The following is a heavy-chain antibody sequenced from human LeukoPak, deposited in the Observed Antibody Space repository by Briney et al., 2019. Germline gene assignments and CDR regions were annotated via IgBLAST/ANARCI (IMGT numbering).Heavy chain of an antibody. CDR3: ARGLMGGYPHFDY. J-gene: IGHJ4*02. CDR2: IYSGGST. CDR1: GFTVSSNY. V-gene: IGHV3-53*01. D-gene: IGHD3-22*01. Sequence: GGSLRLSCAASGFTVSSNYMSWVRQAPGKGLEWVSVIYSGGSTYYADSVKGRFTISRDNAKNSLYLQMNSLRTEDTALYYCARGLMGGYPHFDYWGQGTLVTVSS.